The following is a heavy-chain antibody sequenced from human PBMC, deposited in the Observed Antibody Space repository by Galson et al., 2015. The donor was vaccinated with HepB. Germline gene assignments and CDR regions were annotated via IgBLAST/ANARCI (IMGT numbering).Heavy chain of an antibody. CDR3: ARGEGWGSNWFDS. CDR1: GYTFTSYD. V-gene: IGHV1-8*01. Sequence: SVKVSCKASGYTFTSYDIHWVRQAAGQGLEWMGWVNPNSGNTDYAQKFQGRVTMTRSTSTSTAYMELSSLRSEDTAVYYCARGEGWGSNWFDSWGQGTLVTVSS. D-gene: IGHD3-16*01. CDR2: VNPNSGNT. J-gene: IGHJ5*01.